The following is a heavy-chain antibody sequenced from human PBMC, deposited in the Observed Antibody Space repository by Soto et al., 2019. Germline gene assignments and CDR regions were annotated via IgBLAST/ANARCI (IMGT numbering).Heavy chain of an antibody. CDR1: GGLYSDYY. CDR3: ARLNGYCISTNCHGYYGMDV. CDR2: IHHSGTT. Sequence: SETLSLTCAVYGGLYSDYYWSWIRQAPGKGLEWIGEIHHSGTTNYNPSLKSRVTITLDRSKNQFTLRLSSMTAADAAVYYCARLNGYCISTNCHGYYGMDVWGQGTTVTVSS. V-gene: IGHV4-34*01. D-gene: IGHD2-2*03. J-gene: IGHJ6*02.